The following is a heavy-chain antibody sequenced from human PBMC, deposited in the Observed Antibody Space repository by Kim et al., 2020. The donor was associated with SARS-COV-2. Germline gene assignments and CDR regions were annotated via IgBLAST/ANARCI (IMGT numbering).Heavy chain of an antibody. CDR2: ISAYNGNT. CDR3: ARGDWARGVIIRINWFDP. CDR1: GYTFTSYG. Sequence: ASVKVSCKASGYTFTSYGISWVRQAPGQGLEWMGWISAYNGNTNYAQKLQGRVTMTTDTSTSTAYMELRSLRSDDTAVYYCARGDWARGVIIRINWFDPWGQGTLVTVSS. V-gene: IGHV1-18*04. J-gene: IGHJ5*02. D-gene: IGHD3-10*01.